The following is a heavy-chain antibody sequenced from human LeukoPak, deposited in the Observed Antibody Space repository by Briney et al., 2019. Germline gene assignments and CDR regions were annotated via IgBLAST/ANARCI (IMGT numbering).Heavy chain of an antibody. V-gene: IGHV1-46*01. D-gene: IGHD6-13*01. Sequence: ASVKVSCTASGYTFTSYYMHWVRQAPGQGLEWMGIINPSGGSTSYAQKFQGRVTMTRDTSTSTVYMELSSLRSEDTAVYYCARGVGQQRSPGGYYYYGMDVWGQGTTVTVSS. CDR2: INPSGGST. J-gene: IGHJ6*02. CDR1: GYTFTSYY. CDR3: ARGVGQQRSPGGYYYYGMDV.